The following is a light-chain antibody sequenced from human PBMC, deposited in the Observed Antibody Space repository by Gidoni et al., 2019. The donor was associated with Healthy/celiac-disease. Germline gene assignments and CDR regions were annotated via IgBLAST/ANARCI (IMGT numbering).Light chain of an antibody. J-gene: IGKJ4*01. CDR2: AAS. V-gene: IGKV1-27*01. Sequence: DTQMTHSPSSLSASVGDRVTITCRASQCISNSLAWYQQKPGKVPKLLIYAASTLQSGVASRFSGSGSGTDFTLTISSLQPEDVATYYCQKYNSAPALTFGGGTKVEIK. CDR1: QCISNS. CDR3: QKYNSAPALT.